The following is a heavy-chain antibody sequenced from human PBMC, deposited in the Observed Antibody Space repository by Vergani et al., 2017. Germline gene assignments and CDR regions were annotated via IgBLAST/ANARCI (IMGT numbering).Heavy chain of an antibody. J-gene: IGHJ3*02. D-gene: IGHD2-2*02. CDR2: INHSGST. V-gene: IGHV4-34*01. CDR3: ARGFKGYCSSTSCYKPHDAFDI. Sequence: QVQLQQWGAGLLKPSETLSLTCAVYGGSFSGYYWSWLRQPPGKGLEWIGEINHSGSTNYNPSLKSRVTISVDTSKTQFSLKLSSVTAADTAVYYCARGFKGYCSSTSCYKPHDAFDIWGQGTMVTVSS. CDR1: GGSFSGYY.